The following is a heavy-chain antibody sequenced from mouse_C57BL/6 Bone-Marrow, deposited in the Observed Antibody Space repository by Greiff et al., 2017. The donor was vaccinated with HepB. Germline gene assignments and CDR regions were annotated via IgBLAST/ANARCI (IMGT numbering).Heavy chain of an antibody. J-gene: IGHJ1*03. CDR2: ISYDGSN. D-gene: IGHD1-1*01. CDR3: ARGIYYYGSSYGYFDV. CDR1: GYSITSGYY. V-gene: IGHV3-6*01. Sequence: EVQVVESGPGLVKPSQSLSLTCSVTGYSITSGYYWNWIRQFPGNKLEWMGYISYDGSNNYNPSLKNRISITRDTSKNQFFLKLNSVTTEDTATYYCARGIYYYGSSYGYFDVWGTGTTVTVSS.